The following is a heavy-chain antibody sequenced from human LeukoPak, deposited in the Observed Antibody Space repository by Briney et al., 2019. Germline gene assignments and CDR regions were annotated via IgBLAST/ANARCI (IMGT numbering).Heavy chain of an antibody. CDR1: GFTFSSYS. D-gene: IGHD2-15*01. CDR3: ATHRKRGGDY. Sequence: GGSLRLSCAASGFTFSSYSMNWVRQAPGKGLEWASSISSSSSYIYYADSVKGRFTISRDNAKNSLYLQMNSLRAEDTAVYYCATHRKRGGDYWGQGTLVTVSS. CDR2: ISSSSSYI. V-gene: IGHV3-21*01. J-gene: IGHJ4*02.